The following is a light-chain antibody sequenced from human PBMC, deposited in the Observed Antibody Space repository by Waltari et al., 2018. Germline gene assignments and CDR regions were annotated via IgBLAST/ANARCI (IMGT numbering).Light chain of an antibody. CDR2: EDN. V-gene: IGLV3-10*01. Sequence: SYELTQPPSVSMSPGQTARITCSGEALPKKFASWFQQKSAQAPVLVMYEDNKRPSGIPQKFSGSSSGTVATLTISGAKLEDEADYYCYSTDNSGHGVFGGGTKVTVL. CDR1: ALPKKF. CDR3: YSTDNSGHGV. J-gene: IGLJ3*02.